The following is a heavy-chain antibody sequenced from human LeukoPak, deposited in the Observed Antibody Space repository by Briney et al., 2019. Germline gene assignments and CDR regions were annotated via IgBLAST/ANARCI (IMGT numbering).Heavy chain of an antibody. V-gene: IGHV3-74*01. CDR1: GFTFSSYW. J-gene: IGHJ4*02. CDR3: ARGNIAAAGIHY. CDR2: ITGDGSST. D-gene: IGHD6-13*01. Sequence: GGSLRLSCAASGFTFSSYWMHWVRQAPGKGLVWVSRITGDGSSTTYVDSVMGRFTISRDNAKNTLYLQMNSVRAEDTAVYYCARGNIAAAGIHYWGQGTLVIVSS.